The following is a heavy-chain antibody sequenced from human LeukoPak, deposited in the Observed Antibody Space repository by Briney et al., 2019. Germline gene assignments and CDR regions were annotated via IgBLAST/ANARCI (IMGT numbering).Heavy chain of an antibody. V-gene: IGHV1-46*01. CDR3: VGGMGKYNWFDP. D-gene: IGHD1-26*01. CDR1: GGTFSSYA. CDR2: INPSGGST. Sequence: ASVKVSCKASGGTFSSYAISWVRQAPGQGLEWMGIINPSGGSTSYAQKFQGRVTMTRDMSTSTVYMELSSLRSEDTAVYCCVGGMGKYNWFDPWGQGTLVTVSS. J-gene: IGHJ5*02.